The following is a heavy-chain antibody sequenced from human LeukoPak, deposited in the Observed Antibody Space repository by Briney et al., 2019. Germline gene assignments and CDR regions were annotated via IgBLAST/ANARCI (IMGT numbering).Heavy chain of an antibody. CDR3: ARHRGSSSNFDY. D-gene: IGHD6-6*01. Sequence: PSETLSLTCTVSGGSISRNNYYWDWIRQPPGKGLEYIGSIYYSGSTYYTPSLKSRVTISVDTSKNQFSLKLSSVTATDTAVYYCARHRGSSSNFDYWGQGTLVTVSS. CDR2: IYYSGST. V-gene: IGHV4-39*01. J-gene: IGHJ4*02. CDR1: GGSISRNNYY.